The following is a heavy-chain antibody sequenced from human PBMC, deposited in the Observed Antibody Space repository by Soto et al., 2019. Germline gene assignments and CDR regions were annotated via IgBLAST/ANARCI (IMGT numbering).Heavy chain of an antibody. Sequence: QITLKESGPTLVKATQTLTLTCTFSGFSLTTSGVGVGWISQPPGNAPEWLALIYWTDDKRYSPSLRSRLTITKDTSKNQVVLTMTETDPVDTATYYCAHRLGSRGSFDCWGQGSLVTVSS. CDR2: IYWTDDK. J-gene: IGHJ4*02. D-gene: IGHD6-25*01. V-gene: IGHV2-5*01. CDR1: GFSLTTSGVG. CDR3: AHRLGSRGSFDC.